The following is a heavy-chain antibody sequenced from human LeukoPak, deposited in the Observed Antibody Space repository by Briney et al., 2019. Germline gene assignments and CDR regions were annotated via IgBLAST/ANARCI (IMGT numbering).Heavy chain of an antibody. CDR1: GFTFTSYW. Sequence: GGSLRLSCAASGFTFTSYWMHWVRQAPGKGLVWVSRINSDGSSTSYADSVKGRFTISRDNAKNTLYLQMNSLRAEDTAVYYCARVRCDGSGYYSIYDYWGQGTLVTVSS. J-gene: IGHJ4*02. D-gene: IGHD3-22*01. V-gene: IGHV3-74*01. CDR3: ARVRCDGSGYYSIYDY. CDR2: INSDGSST.